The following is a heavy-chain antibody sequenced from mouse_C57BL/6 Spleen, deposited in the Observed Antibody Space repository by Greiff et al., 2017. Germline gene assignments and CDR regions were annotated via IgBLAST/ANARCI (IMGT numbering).Heavy chain of an antibody. CDR2: IDPNSGGT. CDR3: ARCYYGSSFYAMDD. Sequence: QVQLQQPGAELVKPGASVKLSCKASGYTFTSYWMHWVQQRPGRGLEWIGRIDPNSGGTKYNEKFKSKATLTVDKPSSTAYMQSSSLTSEDSAVYYCARCYYGSSFYAMDDWGPGTSVTVSS. J-gene: IGHJ4*01. V-gene: IGHV1-72*01. D-gene: IGHD1-1*01. CDR1: GYTFTSYW.